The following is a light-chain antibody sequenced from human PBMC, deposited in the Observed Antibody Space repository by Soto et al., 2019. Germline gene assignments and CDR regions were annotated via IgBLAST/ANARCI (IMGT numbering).Light chain of an antibody. CDR2: SAS. J-gene: IGKJ4*02. V-gene: IGKV1-39*01. Sequence: DIRMTQSPSSLSASVGARVTITCRASQSISSYLNWYQQKPGKAPKLLIYSASSLQSGVPSRFSGSGSGTAFTLTISSLQREDFATYYCQQSYRAPLTFGGGTKVEIK. CDR1: QSISSY. CDR3: QQSYRAPLT.